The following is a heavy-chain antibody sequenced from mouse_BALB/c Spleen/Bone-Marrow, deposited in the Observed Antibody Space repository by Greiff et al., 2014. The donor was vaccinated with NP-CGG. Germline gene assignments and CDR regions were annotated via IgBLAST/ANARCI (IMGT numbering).Heavy chain of an antibody. CDR2: IRLKSNNYAT. J-gene: IGHJ3*01. CDR3: TRPTMITWFAY. D-gene: IGHD2-4*01. CDR1: GFTFSNYW. V-gene: IGHV6-6*02. Sequence: EVMLVESGGGLLQPGGSMKLSCVASGFTFSNYWMNWVRQSPEKGLEWVAEIRLKSNNYATHYAESVKGRFTISRDDSKSSVYLQMNNLRAEDTGIYYCTRPTMITWFAYWGQGTLVTVSA.